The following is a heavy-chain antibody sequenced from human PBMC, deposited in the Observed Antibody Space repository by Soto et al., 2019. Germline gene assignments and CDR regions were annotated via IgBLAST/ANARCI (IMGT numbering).Heavy chain of an antibody. Sequence: SETLSLTYAVYGGSFSGYYWSWIRQPPGKGLEWIGEINHSGSTNYNPSLKSRVTISVDTSKNQFSLKLSSVTAADTAVYYCARGSTEDYYDSSGYYDYWGQGTLVTVSS. D-gene: IGHD3-22*01. V-gene: IGHV4-34*01. CDR1: GGSFSGYY. J-gene: IGHJ4*02. CDR3: ARGSTEDYYDSSGYYDY. CDR2: INHSGST.